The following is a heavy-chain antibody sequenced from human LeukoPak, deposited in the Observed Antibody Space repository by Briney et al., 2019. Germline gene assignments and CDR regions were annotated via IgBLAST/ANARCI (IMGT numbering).Heavy chain of an antibody. CDR3: ARGGWFFDP. Sequence: PGGPLRLSCAASGFTFSSYWMSWVRQAPGKGLEWVANIKQDGSEKYYVDSVKGRFTISRDNAKNSLFLQMNSLRAEDTAVYCCARGGWFFDPWGQGTLVTVSS. V-gene: IGHV3-7*05. D-gene: IGHD3-10*01. CDR1: GFTFSSYW. CDR2: IKQDGSEK. J-gene: IGHJ5*02.